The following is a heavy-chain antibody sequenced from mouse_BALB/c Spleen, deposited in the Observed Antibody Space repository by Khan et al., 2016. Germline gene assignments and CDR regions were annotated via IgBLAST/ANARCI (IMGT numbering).Heavy chain of an antibody. CDR2: INTYTGET. CDR1: GYTLANYG. V-gene: IGHV9-3-1*01. CDR3: ARDFGNYGYFDV. J-gene: IGHJ1*01. Sequence: QIQLVQSGPELKKPGETVKISCKASGYTLANYGVIWVKQAPGKGLKWMVWINTYTGETIYTDDFKGRFAFSLETSANIVYLEINNLKNEDTATYFGARDFGNYGYFDVWGAGTTVTVSS. D-gene: IGHD2-1*01.